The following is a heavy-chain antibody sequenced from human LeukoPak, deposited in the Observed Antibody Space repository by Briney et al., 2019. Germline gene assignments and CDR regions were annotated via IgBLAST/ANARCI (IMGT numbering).Heavy chain of an antibody. CDR1: GGSISSSSYY. J-gene: IGHJ3*02. V-gene: IGHV4-39*01. D-gene: IGHD5-24*01. CDR2: IYYSGST. CDR3: ASSRSDIEMATIRAFDI. Sequence: PSETLSLTCTVSGGSISSSSYYWGWIRQPPGKGLEWIGSIYYSGSTYYNPSLKSRVTISVDTSKNQFSLKLSSVTAADTAVYYCASSRSDIEMATIRAFDIWGQGTMVTVSS.